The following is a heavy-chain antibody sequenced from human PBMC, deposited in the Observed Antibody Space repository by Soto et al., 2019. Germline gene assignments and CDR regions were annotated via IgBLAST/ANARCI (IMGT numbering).Heavy chain of an antibody. CDR2: INPNSGGT. CDR1: GYTFTGYY. Sequence: ASVNVSCKASGYTFTGYYMHWVRQAPGQGLELMGWINPNSGGTNYAQKFQGWVTMTRDXXXXXAXMXLXXXXSDXTAVYYCARDRSRTYYGMDVWGQGTTVTVSS. J-gene: IGHJ6*02. V-gene: IGHV1-2*04. CDR3: ARDRSRTYYGMDV.